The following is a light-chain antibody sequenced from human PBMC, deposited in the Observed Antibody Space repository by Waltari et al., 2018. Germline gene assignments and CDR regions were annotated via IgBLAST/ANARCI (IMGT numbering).Light chain of an antibody. CDR1: QSVTSN. CDR2: DAS. J-gene: IGKJ5*01. CDR3: QQYNRWPPIT. V-gene: IGKV3-15*01. Sequence: IVLTQSPATLSVSPGESAIISCRASQSVTSNLAWYQQKPGQAPRLLIYDASTRATSIPARFRGSGSGTEFTLTISSLQSEDSATYYWQQYNRWPPITFGQGTRLEIK.